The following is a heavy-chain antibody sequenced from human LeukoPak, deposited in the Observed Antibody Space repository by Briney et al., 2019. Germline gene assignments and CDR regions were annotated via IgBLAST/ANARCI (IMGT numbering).Heavy chain of an antibody. CDR2: ISYDGSNK. D-gene: IGHD5-18*01. J-gene: IGHJ3*02. V-gene: IGHV3-30-3*01. Sequence: PGGSLRLSCAASGFTFSSYAMHWVRQAPGKGLEWVAVISYDGSNKYYADSVKGRFTISRDNSKNTLYLQMNSLRAEDTAVYYGAGGGRGWGYRLVVDTPRVIWGQGTMVTVSP. CDR1: GFTFSSYA. CDR3: AGGGRGWGYRLVVDTPRVI.